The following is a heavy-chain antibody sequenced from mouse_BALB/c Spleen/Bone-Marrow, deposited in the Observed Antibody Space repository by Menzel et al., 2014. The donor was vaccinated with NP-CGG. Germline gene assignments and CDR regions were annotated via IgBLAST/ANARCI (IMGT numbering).Heavy chain of an antibody. J-gene: IGHJ3*01. CDR1: GFTFSSYG. V-gene: IGHV5-9-2*01. D-gene: IGHD2-4*01. Sequence: EVKLMESGGNLVKSGGSLKLSCAASGFTFSSYGMSWVRQTPEKRLEWVATTSGGGSYTFYPDSVKGRFTISRDNAKNNLYLQLSSLRSEDTALYYCARHAYYDQTEVSFVYWGQGTLVTVSA. CDR3: ARHAYYDQTEVSFVY. CDR2: TSGGGSYT.